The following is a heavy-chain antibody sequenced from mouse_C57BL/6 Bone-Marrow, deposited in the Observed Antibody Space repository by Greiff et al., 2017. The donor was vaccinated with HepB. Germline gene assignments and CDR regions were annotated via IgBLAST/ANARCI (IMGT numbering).Heavy chain of an antibody. CDR3: ARSRTVVATRYYFDY. J-gene: IGHJ2*01. CDR2: IYPYNDGT. D-gene: IGHD1-1*01. Sequence: SGPELVKPGASVKMSCKASGYTFTSYVMHWVKQKPGQGLEWIGYIYPYNDGTKYNEKFKGKATLTSDKSSSTAYMELSSLTSEDSAVYYCARSRTVVATRYYFDYWGQGTTLTVSS. V-gene: IGHV1-14*01. CDR1: GYTFTSYV.